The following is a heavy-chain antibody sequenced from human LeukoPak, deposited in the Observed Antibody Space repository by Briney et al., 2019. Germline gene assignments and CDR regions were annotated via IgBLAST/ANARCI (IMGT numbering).Heavy chain of an antibody. D-gene: IGHD6-13*01. V-gene: IGHV1-24*01. CDR2: FDPEDGET. CDR1: GDTLTELS. CDR3: ATERSSWYKNWFDP. Sequence: ASVKVSCKVSGDTLTELSIHWVRQAHGKGLEWMGGFDPEDGETIYAQKFQGRVTMTEDTSTDTAYMELSSLRSEDTAVYYCATERSSWYKNWFDPWGQGTLVTVSS. J-gene: IGHJ5*02.